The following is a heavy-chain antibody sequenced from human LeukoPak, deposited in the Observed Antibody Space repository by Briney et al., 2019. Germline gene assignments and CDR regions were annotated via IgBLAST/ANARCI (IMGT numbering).Heavy chain of an antibody. CDR3: ARGLGSAVAGYFDY. V-gene: IGHV1-8*01. D-gene: IGHD6-19*01. Sequence: ASVKVSCKASGFTFTSYDINWVRQATGQGLEWMGWMNPNSGNTGYAQKFQGRVTMTRNTSISTAYMELSSLRSEDTAVYYCARGLGSAVAGYFDYWGQGTLVTVSS. J-gene: IGHJ4*02. CDR1: GFTFTSYD. CDR2: MNPNSGNT.